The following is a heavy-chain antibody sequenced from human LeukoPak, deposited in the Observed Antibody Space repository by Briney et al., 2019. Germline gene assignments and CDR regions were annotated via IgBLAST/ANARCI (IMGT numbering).Heavy chain of an antibody. D-gene: IGHD2-15*01. V-gene: IGHV4-34*01. CDR1: GGSFSDYY. Sequence: SETLSLTCGVTGGSFSDYYWSWIRQSPGKGLEWIAEINHSGGSKYNPFLKSRVAISVDTSKNQFSLRLTSVTAADTAVYYCVRGVRSWGRKVLDFWGQGTLVTVSS. CDR3: VRGVRSWGRKVLDF. J-gene: IGHJ4*02. CDR2: INHSGGS.